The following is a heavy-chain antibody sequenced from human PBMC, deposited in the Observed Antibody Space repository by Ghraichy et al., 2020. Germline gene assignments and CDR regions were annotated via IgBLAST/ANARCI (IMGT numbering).Heavy chain of an antibody. V-gene: IGHV2-5*02. J-gene: IGHJ4*02. CDR3: AHRPKTITGTVYFDY. Sequence: SGPTLVEPTQTLTLTCTFSDFSLSTSGVGVGWIRQPPGKALEWLALIYWDDDKRYSPSLKSRLTITKDISKNQVVLLMTNVDPVDTATYYCAHRPKTITGTVYFDYWGQGTLVTVSS. CDR1: DFSLSTSGVG. CDR2: IYWDDDK. D-gene: IGHD1-20*01.